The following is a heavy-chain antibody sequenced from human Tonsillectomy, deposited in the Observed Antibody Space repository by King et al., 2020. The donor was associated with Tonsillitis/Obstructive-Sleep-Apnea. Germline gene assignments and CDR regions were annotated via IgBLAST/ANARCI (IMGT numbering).Heavy chain of an antibody. CDR3: LIDYIVVVPASHDVILDMDV. V-gene: IGHV4-39*01. CDR1: GGSISSSSYY. D-gene: IGHD2-2*01. CDR2: IYYSGST. J-gene: IGHJ6*03. Sequence: QLQESGPGLVKPSETLSLTCTVSGGSISSSSYYWGWIRQPPGKGLEWIGSIYYSGSTYYNPSLKSRVTISVDTSKNQFSLKLSSVTAADTAVYYCLIDYIVVVPASHDVILDMDVWGKGTTVTVSS.